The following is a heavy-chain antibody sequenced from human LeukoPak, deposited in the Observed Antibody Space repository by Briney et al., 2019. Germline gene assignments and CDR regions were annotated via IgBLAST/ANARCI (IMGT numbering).Heavy chain of an antibody. CDR3: AKDGDVDTATNFDY. D-gene: IGHD5-18*01. Sequence: SETLSLTCTVSGGSISSYYWSWIRQPPGKGLEYVGYIYYSGSTYYNPSLKSRVTISVDTSKNQFSLKLSSVTAADTAVYYCAKDGDVDTATNFDYWGQGTLVTVSS. CDR2: IYYSGST. CDR1: GGSISSYY. J-gene: IGHJ4*02. V-gene: IGHV4-59*01.